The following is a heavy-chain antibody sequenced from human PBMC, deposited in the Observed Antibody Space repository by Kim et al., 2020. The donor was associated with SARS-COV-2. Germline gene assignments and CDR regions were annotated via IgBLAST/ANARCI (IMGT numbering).Heavy chain of an antibody. CDR2: INAGNGNT. CDR3: ARGALSSFVGLAVVSTLDY. J-gene: IGHJ4*02. D-gene: IGHD2-15*01. CDR1: GYTFISYA. Sequence: ASVKVSCKASGYTFISYAMHWVRQAPGQRLEWMGWINAGNGNTRFSQKFQGRVTITRDTSASTAYMELSSLRSEDTAVYYCARGALSSFVGLAVVSTLDYWGQGTLVTVSS. V-gene: IGHV1-3*01.